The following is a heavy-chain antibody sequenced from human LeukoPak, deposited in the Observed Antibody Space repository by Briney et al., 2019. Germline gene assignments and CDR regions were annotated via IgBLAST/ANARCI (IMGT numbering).Heavy chain of an antibody. Sequence: GSLRLSCAAXXXXFSXXAMSWXRXAPGXXQEWVSVISGSGGSTYYADSVKGRFTISRDNAKNSLYLQMNSLRDEDTAVYYCARGDGNDYWGQGTLVTVSS. CDR1: XXXFSXXA. J-gene: IGHJ4*02. CDR2: ISGSGGST. CDR3: ARGDGNDY. V-gene: IGHV3-23*01. D-gene: IGHD1-26*01.